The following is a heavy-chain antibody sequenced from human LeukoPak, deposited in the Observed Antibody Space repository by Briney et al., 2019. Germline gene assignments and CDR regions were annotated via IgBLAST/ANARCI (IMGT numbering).Heavy chain of an antibody. CDR2: IRYDETNK. D-gene: IGHD2-15*01. Sequence: GGSLRLSCAASGFTFSSFGMHWVRQAPGKGLVWVTLIRYDETNKYYADSVKGRFTISRDNSKNTLYLQVNSLRAEDTAVYYCARDRVGCDYFDYWGQGTLVTVSS. CDR1: GFTFSSFG. J-gene: IGHJ4*02. CDR3: ARDRVGCDYFDY. V-gene: IGHV3-33*08.